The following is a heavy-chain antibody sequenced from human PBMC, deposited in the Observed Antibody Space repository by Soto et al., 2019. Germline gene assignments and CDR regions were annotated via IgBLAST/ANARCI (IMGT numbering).Heavy chain of an antibody. D-gene: IGHD2-15*01. J-gene: IGHJ6*01. CDR3: ARAKYSNPVLANSDQYYYGLGV. CDR2: INQGGST. Sequence: SESLSLTCAVYGGSLSGYGWRWIRQPTGKGLEWIGEINQGGSTKYNPSLKTRVTLSLDTSKSQFSLKLSSGTASYTAFYYWARAKYSNPVLANSDQYYYGLGVWGRGHRVT. CDR1: GGSLSGYG. V-gene: IGHV4-34*01.